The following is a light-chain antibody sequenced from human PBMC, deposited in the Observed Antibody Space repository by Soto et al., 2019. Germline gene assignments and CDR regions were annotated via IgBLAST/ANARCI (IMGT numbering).Light chain of an antibody. J-gene: IGKJ4*01. CDR2: AAS. Sequence: DIQMTQSPSSLSASVGDRVTITCRASQSSSSYLNWYQQKPGKAPKLLIYAASSLQSGVPSRFXGSGSGTDCTLSISSLQPEDFATYYCQQSYSTLGLTFGGGTKVEIK. CDR3: QQSYSTLGLT. V-gene: IGKV1-39*01. CDR1: QSSSSY.